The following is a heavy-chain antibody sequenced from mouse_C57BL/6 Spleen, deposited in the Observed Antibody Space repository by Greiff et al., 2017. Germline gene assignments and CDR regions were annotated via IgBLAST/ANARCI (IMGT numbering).Heavy chain of an antibody. CDR1: GYTFTGYG. Sequence: QVQLQQSGAELARPGASVKLSCKASGYTFTGYGISWVKQRTGQGLEWIGEIYPRSGNTYYNEKFKGKATLSADKSSSTAFMELRSLTSEDSAGYFCARNDYDSSPFAYWGQGTLVTVSA. J-gene: IGHJ3*01. D-gene: IGHD1-1*01. CDR3: ARNDYDSSPFAY. V-gene: IGHV1-81*01. CDR2: IYPRSGNT.